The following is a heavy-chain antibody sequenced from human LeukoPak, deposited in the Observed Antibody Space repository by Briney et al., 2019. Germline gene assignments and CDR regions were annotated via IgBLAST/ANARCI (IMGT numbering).Heavy chain of an antibody. D-gene: IGHD2-2*01. V-gene: IGHV3-11*01. Sequence: GGSLRLSCAASGFTFSDYYMSWIRQAPGKGLEWVSYISINGRDIYYADSVKGRFTISRDNAKNPLYLQMNSLRAEDTAVYYCARDVGAVPAAIYYYYMDVWGKGTTVTVSS. CDR3: ARDVGAVPAAIYYYYMDV. CDR1: GFTFSDYY. CDR2: ISINGRDI. J-gene: IGHJ6*03.